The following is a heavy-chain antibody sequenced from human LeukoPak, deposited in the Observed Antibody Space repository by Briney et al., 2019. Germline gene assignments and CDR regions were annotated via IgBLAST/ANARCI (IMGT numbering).Heavy chain of an antibody. CDR3: ARSDGGVLYCGEDCYLDL. CDR1: GFGVSSNY. V-gene: IGHV3-66*01. J-gene: IGHJ4*02. D-gene: IGHD2-21*02. Sequence: GGSLRLSCEASGFGVSSNYINWVRQAPGKGLEWVSVIHRGEKTYYADSVKGRFNISRDSSKNTVFLQMNSLRAEDTAIYYCARSDGGVLYCGEDCYLDLWGQGTLVTVSS. CDR2: IHRGEKT.